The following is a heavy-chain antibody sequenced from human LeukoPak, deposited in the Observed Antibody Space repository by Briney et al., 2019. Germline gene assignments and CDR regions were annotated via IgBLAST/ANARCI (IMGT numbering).Heavy chain of an antibody. CDR2: IYYSGST. CDR3: ARGIVGAPKTDNWFDP. D-gene: IGHD1-26*01. Sequence: SETLSLTCTVSGGSISSGDYYWSWIRQPPGKGLEWIGYIYYSGSTYYNPSLKSRVTISVDTSKNQFSLKLSSVTAADTAVYYCARGIVGAPKTDNWFDPWGQGTLVTVSS. CDR1: GGSISSGDYY. V-gene: IGHV4-30-4*08. J-gene: IGHJ5*02.